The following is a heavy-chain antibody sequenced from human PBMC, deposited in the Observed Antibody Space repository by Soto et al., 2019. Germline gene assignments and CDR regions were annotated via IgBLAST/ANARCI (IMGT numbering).Heavy chain of an antibody. J-gene: IGHJ5*02. CDR3: ARHLDGSSSKHSCLAP. D-gene: IGHD2-2*01. CDR2: IYYSGST. V-gene: IGHV4-39*01. CDR1: DGSSISSSYY. Sequence: TSETLSVTCSVADGSSISSSYYCVWIRQPPGKGLEWIGSIYYSGSTYYNPSLKSRVTISVDTSKNQFSLKLSSVTAADTAVYYCARHLDGSSSKHSCLAPRAHGTLVPVSS.